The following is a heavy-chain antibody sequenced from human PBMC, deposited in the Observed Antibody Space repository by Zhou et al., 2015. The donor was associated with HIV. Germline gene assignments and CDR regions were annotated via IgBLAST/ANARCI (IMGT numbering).Heavy chain of an antibody. CDR3: ARDHGWNDGEGRDY. J-gene: IGHJ4*02. Sequence: QVQLVQSGAEVKKPGSSVKVSCKASGGTFSSYAISWVRQAPGQGLEWMGGIIPIFGTANYAQKFQGRVTITADESTSTAYMELRSLRSDDTAVYYCARDHGWNDGEGRDYWGQGTLVTVSS. V-gene: IGHV1-69*01. CDR2: IIPIFGTA. CDR1: GGTFSSYA. D-gene: IGHD1-1*01.